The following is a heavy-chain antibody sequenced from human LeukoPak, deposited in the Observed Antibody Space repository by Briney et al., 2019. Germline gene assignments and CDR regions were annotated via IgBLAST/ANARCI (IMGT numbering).Heavy chain of an antibody. CDR1: GFTFSNFA. D-gene: IGHD4-17*01. J-gene: IGHJ5*02. CDR2: ITGSHGHT. CDR3: TKDANGDYVGAFDP. Sequence: PGASLRLSCAASGFTFSNFAMTWVRQAPGKGLEWVSSITGSHGHTYNTDSVKGRFTISRDNSQNTLYLQINSLRAEDTAVYYCTKDANGDYVGAFDPWGQGTLVTVSS. V-gene: IGHV3-23*01.